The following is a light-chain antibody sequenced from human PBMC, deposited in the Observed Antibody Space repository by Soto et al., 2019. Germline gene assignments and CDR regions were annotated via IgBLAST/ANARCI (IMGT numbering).Light chain of an antibody. CDR3: QQYGSSPLYT. CDR2: GAS. V-gene: IGKV3-20*01. Sequence: EIVLTQSPGTLSLSPGERATLSCRASQSVSSSYFAWYQQTPHQAPRLLIYGASSRATGITDRFSGSGSGTDFTLTIISLAPEDFAVYYCQQYGSSPLYTFGPGTKVDIK. J-gene: IGKJ3*01. CDR1: QSVSSSY.